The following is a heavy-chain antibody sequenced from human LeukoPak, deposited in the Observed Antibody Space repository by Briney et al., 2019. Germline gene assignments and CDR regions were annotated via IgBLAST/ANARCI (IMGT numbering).Heavy chain of an antibody. CDR3: ARGSYFDWLSMDY. Sequence: GASVKVSCKASGYTFTDYYMHWVRQAPGQGLEWMGWINPNSGGTNYAQKFQGRVTMTRDTSISTAYMELSRLRSDDTAVYYCARGSYFDWLSMDYWGQGTLVTVSS. CDR2: INPNSGGT. CDR1: GYTFTDYY. J-gene: IGHJ4*02. V-gene: IGHV1-2*02. D-gene: IGHD3-9*01.